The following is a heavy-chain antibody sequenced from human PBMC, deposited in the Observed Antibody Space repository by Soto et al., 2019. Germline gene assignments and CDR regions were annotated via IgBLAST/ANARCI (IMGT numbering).Heavy chain of an antibody. Sequence: ASVKVSCKASGYTFTSYYMHWVRQAPGQGPEWMGVINPSGDSPTYAQKFQGRVTMTRDTSTSTVHMELSSLRFEDTAVYYCARESSSGYYGMDVWGQGTTVTVS. CDR1: GYTFTSYY. CDR2: INPSGDSP. CDR3: ARESSSGYYGMDV. J-gene: IGHJ6*02. D-gene: IGHD6-6*01. V-gene: IGHV1-46*01.